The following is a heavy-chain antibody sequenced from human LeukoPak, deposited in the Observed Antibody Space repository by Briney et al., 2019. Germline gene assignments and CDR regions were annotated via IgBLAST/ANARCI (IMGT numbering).Heavy chain of an antibody. V-gene: IGHV3-30-3*01. CDR3: AAAVDGCC. J-gene: IGHJ4*02. CDR1: GFTFSSYA. CDR2: ISYDGSNK. Sequence: GGSLRLSCAASGFTFSSYAMHWVRQAPGKGLEWVAVISYDGSNKYYADSVKGRFTISRDNSKDTLYLQMNSLRAEDTAVYYLAAAVDGCCWGPVALVTVSS. D-gene: IGHD6-19*01.